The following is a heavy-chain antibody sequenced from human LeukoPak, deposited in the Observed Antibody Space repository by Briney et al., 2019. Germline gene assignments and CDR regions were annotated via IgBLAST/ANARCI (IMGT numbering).Heavy chain of an antibody. CDR3: ARVAHDCSGGSCYSWFDP. D-gene: IGHD2-15*01. CDR1: GYTFTSYD. Sequence: ASVKVSCKASGYTFTSYDINWVRQATGQGLEWMGWMNPNSGNTGYAQKFQGRVTMTRNTSISTAYMELSSLRSEDTAVYYCARVAHDCSGGSCYSWFDPWGQGTLVTVSS. CDR2: MNPNSGNT. J-gene: IGHJ5*02. V-gene: IGHV1-8*01.